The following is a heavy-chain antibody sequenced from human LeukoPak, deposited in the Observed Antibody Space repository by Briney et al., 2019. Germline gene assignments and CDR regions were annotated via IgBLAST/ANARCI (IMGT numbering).Heavy chain of an antibody. V-gene: IGHV3-23*01. CDR1: GFTFTSYT. CDR3: AKGGKWDVTPFDY. J-gene: IGHJ4*02. CDR2: ISGGGGST. D-gene: IGHD1-26*01. Sequence: GGSLRLSCAASGFTFTSYTMNWVRQAPGKGLEWVSTISGGGGSTYYADSVKGRFTISRDNSKNTLYLQVNSLRAEDTAVYYCAKGGKWDVTPFDYWGQGTLVTVSS.